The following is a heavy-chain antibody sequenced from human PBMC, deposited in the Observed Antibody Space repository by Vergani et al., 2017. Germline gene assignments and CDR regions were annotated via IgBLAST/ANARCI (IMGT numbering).Heavy chain of an antibody. CDR3: AREYSSTSDRAFDF. Sequence: DVNLLESGGGLVQPGGSLRLSCLASGFTFTDYAMNWVRQAPGKGLEWVSFVSTSTKSQSYAESVKGRFTISRDSAKNSLYLQMDSLRAEDTAVYYCAREYSSTSDRAFDFWGQGTKVTVSS. D-gene: IGHD2-2*01. V-gene: IGHV3-48*01. J-gene: IGHJ3*01. CDR1: GFTFTDYA. CDR2: VSTSTKSQ.